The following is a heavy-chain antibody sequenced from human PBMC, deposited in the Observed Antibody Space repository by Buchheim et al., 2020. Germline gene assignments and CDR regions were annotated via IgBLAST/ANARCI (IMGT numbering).Heavy chain of an antibody. CDR3: ARASGYYGSGSYYRLNLNWIDP. J-gene: IGHJ5*02. V-gene: IGHV4-30-4*01. Sequence: QVQLQESGPGLAKPSQTLSLTCSVSGGSMSNGDYYWSWIRQPPGKGLEWIGYIYYSGSTDYNPSLKSRVTISLDPSKNQFSLKLSAVTAADTAVYYCARASGYYGSGSYYRLNLNWIDPWGQGTL. D-gene: IGHD3-10*01. CDR1: GGSMSNGDYY. CDR2: IYYSGST.